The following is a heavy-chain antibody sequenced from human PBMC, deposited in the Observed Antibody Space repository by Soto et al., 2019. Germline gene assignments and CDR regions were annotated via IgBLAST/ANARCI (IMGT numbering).Heavy chain of an antibody. CDR2: INSDGSDT. D-gene: IGHD1-26*01. V-gene: IGHV3-74*01. J-gene: IGHJ4*02. Sequence: GGSLRLSCAVSGFTFSSYWMHWVRQAPGKGLVWVSRINSDGSDTSYAGSVKGRFTISRDNAKNTLYLQMNSLRAEDTAVYYCARDPGAWELPIDYWGQGTLVTVSS. CDR3: ARDPGAWELPIDY. CDR1: GFTFSSYW.